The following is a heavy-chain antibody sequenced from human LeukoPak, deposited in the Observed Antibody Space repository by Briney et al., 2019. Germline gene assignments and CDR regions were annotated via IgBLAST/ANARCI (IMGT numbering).Heavy chain of an antibody. CDR2: IRYDGSNK. Sequence: GGSLRLSCAASGFTFSSYGMHWVRQAPGKGLEWVAFIRYDGSNKYYADSVKGRFTISRDNSKNTLYLQMNSLRAEDTAVYYCARTLVVIPDYWGQRTLVTVSS. V-gene: IGHV3-30*02. D-gene: IGHD3-22*01. CDR1: GFTFSSYG. CDR3: ARTLVVIPDY. J-gene: IGHJ4*02.